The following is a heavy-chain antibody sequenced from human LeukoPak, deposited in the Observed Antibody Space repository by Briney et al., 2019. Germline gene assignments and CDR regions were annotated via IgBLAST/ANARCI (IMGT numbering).Heavy chain of an antibody. Sequence: ASVKVSCKASGYTFTVYYMHWVRQAPGQGLEWMGWINPNSGGTNYAQKFQGRVTMTRDTSISTAYMELSRLRSDDTAVYYCARDLRYPFGGFDPWGQGTLVTVSS. CDR2: INPNSGGT. CDR3: ARDLRYPFGGFDP. V-gene: IGHV1-2*02. D-gene: IGHD3-9*01. J-gene: IGHJ5*02. CDR1: GYTFTVYY.